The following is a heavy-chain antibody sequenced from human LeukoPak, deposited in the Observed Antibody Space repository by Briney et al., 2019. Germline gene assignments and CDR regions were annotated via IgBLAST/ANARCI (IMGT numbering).Heavy chain of an antibody. D-gene: IGHD2-2*01. CDR1: GYSFTSYW. CDR2: IYPGDSDA. J-gene: IGHJ4*02. CDR3: ARHCSSTSCYGYYFDY. Sequence: GESLKISCKGSGYSFTSYWIGWVRQMPGKGLEWMGIIYPGDSDARYSPSFQGQVTISADKSISTAYLQWSSLKAPDTAMYYCARHCSSTSCYGYYFDYWGQGTLVTVSS. V-gene: IGHV5-51*01.